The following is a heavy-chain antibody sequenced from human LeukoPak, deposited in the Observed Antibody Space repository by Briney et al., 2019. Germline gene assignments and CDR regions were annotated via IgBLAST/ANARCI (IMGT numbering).Heavy chain of an antibody. CDR2: INSDGSST. D-gene: IGHD2-2*01. J-gene: IGHJ3*02. Sequence: GGSLRISCVESGLMFSSYWMNWVRQAPGKGLVWVSRINSDGSSTSYADSVKGRFTISRDNAKNTLFLQMNSLRAEDTAVYYCARGPGAFDIWGQGTMVTVSS. CDR1: GLMFSSYW. V-gene: IGHV3-74*01. CDR3: ARGPGAFDI.